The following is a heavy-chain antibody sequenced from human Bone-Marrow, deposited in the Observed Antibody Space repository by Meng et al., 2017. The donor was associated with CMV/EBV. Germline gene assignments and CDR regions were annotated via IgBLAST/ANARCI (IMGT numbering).Heavy chain of an antibody. D-gene: IGHD6-25*01. V-gene: IGHV4-34*01. CDR1: GGSFSGHF. CDR2: INQSEGT. CDR3: ARGGSQFEY. Sequence: SETLSLTCAVSGGSFSGHFWSWIRQPPGKGLEWIGDINQSEGTHYNPSLKSRATISVDTSKNQFSLKLSYVTVADTAVDYCARGGSQFEYWRQKRLVTVSS. J-gene: IGHJ4*02.